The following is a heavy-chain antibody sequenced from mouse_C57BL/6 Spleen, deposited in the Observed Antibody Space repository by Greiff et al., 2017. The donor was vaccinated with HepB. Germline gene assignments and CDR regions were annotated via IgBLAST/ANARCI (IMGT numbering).Heavy chain of an antibody. J-gene: IGHJ1*03. D-gene: IGHD1-1*01. CDR2: IDPSDSET. Sequence: VQLQQPGAELVRPGSSVKLSCKASGYTFTSYWMHWVKQRPIQGLEWIGNIDPSDSETHYNQKFKDKATLTVDKSSSTAYMQLSSLTSEDSAVYYCANNYYGSSYWYFDVWGTGTTVTVSS. V-gene: IGHV1-52*01. CDR1: GYTFTSYW. CDR3: ANNYYGSSYWYFDV.